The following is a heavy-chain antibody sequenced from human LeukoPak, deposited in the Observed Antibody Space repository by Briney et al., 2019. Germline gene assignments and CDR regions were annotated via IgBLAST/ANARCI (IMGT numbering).Heavy chain of an antibody. J-gene: IGHJ4*02. CDR2: ISSSSSTI. D-gene: IGHD4-23*01. V-gene: IGHV3-48*01. CDR3: AKIGFPTTVLTPGTVW. Sequence: GSLRLSCASSGFTFSSYSMNLVRQAPGKGLEWVSYISSSSSTIYYADSVKGRFTISRDNAKNSLYLQMNSLRAEDTAVYYCAKIGFPTTVLTPGTVWWGQGTLVTVSS. CDR1: GFTFSSYS.